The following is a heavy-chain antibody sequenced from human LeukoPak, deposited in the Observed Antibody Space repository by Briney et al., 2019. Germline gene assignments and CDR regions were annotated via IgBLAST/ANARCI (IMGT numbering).Heavy chain of an antibody. V-gene: IGHV4-61*08. CDR1: GGSISSGGYY. CDR2: IYHSGST. Sequence: KTSETLSLTCTVSGGSISSGGYYWSWIRQPPGKGLEWIGYIYHSGSTNYNPPLKSRVTISVDTSKNQFSLKLSSVTAADTAVYYCARVRRDGYNDWFDFWGQGILVTVSS. J-gene: IGHJ5*01. CDR3: ARVRRDGYNDWFDF. D-gene: IGHD5-24*01.